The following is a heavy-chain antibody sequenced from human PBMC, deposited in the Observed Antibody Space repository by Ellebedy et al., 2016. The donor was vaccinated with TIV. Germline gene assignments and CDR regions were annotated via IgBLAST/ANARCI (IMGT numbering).Heavy chain of an antibody. Sequence: SETLSLTXTVSGGSMSGSVYYWGWIRQPPGKGLEWIGSIYSSGRTFYNPSLKSRVTISVDMSKNQFSLKLSSVTAADTVVYYCASPTSITDTFDIWGQGTMVTVSS. CDR1: GGSMSGSVYY. J-gene: IGHJ3*02. CDR3: ASPTSITDTFDI. V-gene: IGHV4-39*01. CDR2: IYSSGRT. D-gene: IGHD3-16*01.